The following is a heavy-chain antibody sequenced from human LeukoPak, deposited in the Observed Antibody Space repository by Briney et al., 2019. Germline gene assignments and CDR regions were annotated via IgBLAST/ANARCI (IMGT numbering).Heavy chain of an antibody. CDR2: IYTSGST. V-gene: IGHV4-61*05. CDR1: GGSISNSNYY. D-gene: IGHD6-19*01. J-gene: IGHJ4*02. CDR3: ARVTPSSGYSSGWYESLVFDY. Sequence: SETLSLTCTVSGGSISNSNYYWGWIRQSPGKGLEWIGRIYTSGSTNYNPSFKSRVTMSVDTSKNQFSLKLSSVTAVDTAVYYCARVTPSSGYSSGWYESLVFDYWGQGTLVTVSS.